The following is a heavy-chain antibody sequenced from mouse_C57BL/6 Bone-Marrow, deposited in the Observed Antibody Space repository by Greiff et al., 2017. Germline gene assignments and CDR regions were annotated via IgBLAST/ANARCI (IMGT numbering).Heavy chain of an antibody. CDR1: GYTFTSYW. J-gene: IGHJ3*01. V-gene: IGHV1-55*01. Sequence: QVQLKQPGAELVKPGASVKMSCKASGYTFTSYWITWVKQRPGQGLEWIGDIYPGSGSTNYNETFKSKATLTVDKSSSTAYMQLSSLTSEDSAVYYCASGLTPAWFAYWGQGTLVTVSA. CDR3: ASGLTPAWFAY. D-gene: IGHD2-2*01. CDR2: IYPGSGST.